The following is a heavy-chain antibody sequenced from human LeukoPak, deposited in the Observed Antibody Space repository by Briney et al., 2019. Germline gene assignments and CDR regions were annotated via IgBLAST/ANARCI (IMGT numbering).Heavy chain of an antibody. J-gene: IGHJ4*02. CDR1: GFTFRTHS. CDR3: ARGRLYLDY. D-gene: IGHD1-1*01. Sequence: GGSLRLFCAASGFTFRTHSMNWVRQAPGKGLQWLSIIFSDGNTYYGDSVKGRFTVSRDNSRNTLYLQMNSLRADDTAVYYCARGRLYLDYWGQGTLVTVSS. V-gene: IGHV3-53*01. CDR2: IFSDGNT.